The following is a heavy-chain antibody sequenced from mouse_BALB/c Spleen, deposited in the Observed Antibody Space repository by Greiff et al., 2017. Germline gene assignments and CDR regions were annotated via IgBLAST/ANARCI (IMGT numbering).Heavy chain of an antibody. CDR2: ISSGGSYT. D-gene: IGHD2-4*01. J-gene: IGHJ2*01. V-gene: IGHV5-9-1*01. CDR1: GFTFSSYA. CDR3: ASPSTMITTGGYYLDY. Sequence: EVMLVESGGGLVKPGGSLKLSCAASGFTFSSYAMSWVRQTPEKRLEWVATISSGGSYTYYPDSVKGRFTISRDNAKNTLYLQMSSLRSEDTAMYYCASPSTMITTGGYYLDYGGQGTTRTVSS.